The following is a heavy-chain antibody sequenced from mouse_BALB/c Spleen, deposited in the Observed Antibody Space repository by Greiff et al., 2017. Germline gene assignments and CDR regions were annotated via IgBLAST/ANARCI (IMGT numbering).Heavy chain of an antibody. CDR1: GYSFTSYW. D-gene: IGHD3-1*01. J-gene: IGHJ4*01. V-gene: IGHV1-5*01. CDR2: IYPGNSDT. CDR3: TRSGTWGYAMDY. Sequence: EVQLQQSGTVLARPGASVKMSCKASGYSFTSYWMHWVKQRPGQGLEWIGAIYPGNSDTSYNQKFKGKAKLTAVTSASTAYMELSSLTNEDSAVYYCTRSGTWGYAMDYWGQGTSVTVSS.